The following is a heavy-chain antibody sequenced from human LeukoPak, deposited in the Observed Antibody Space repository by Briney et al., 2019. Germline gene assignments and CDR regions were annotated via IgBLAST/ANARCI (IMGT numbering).Heavy chain of an antibody. Sequence: GGSLRLSCVASGFTFTDYAMSWVRQAPGKGLEWVSTISGSGGTTYYTDSVEGRFTISRDNSKNTLFLQMISLRPEDTAVYYCAKESPSFDYWGQGTLVTVSS. V-gene: IGHV3-23*01. J-gene: IGHJ4*02. CDR1: GFTFTDYA. CDR3: AKESPSFDY. CDR2: ISGSGGTT.